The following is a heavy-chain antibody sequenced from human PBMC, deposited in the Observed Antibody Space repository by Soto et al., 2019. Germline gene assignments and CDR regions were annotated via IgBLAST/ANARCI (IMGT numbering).Heavy chain of an antibody. CDR2: ISYDGSNK. V-gene: IGHV3-30*18. J-gene: IGHJ6*02. CDR1: GFTFSSYG. CDR3: AKTQTKYSSSPLLLDV. Sequence: PGGSLRLSCAASGFTFSSYGMHWVRQAPGKGLEWVAVISYDGSNKYYADSVKGRFTISRDNSKNTLYLQMNSLRAEDTAAYYCAKTQTKYSSSPLLLDVWGQGTTVTVSS. D-gene: IGHD6-6*01.